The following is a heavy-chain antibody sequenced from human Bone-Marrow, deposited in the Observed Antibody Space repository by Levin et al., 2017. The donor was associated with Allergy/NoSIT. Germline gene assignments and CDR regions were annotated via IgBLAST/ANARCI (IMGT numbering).Heavy chain of an antibody. CDR1: GFPINGYY. CDR3: ARDKILQF. Sequence: TGGSLRLSCVASGFPINGYYMSWVRQAPGTGLEWISVIYSWGNTYYADSVKGRFIISRDNFKNPVYLQVNGLRAPDTAVYYCARDKILQFWGQRTLVTDSS. CDR2: IYSWGNT. V-gene: IGHV3-53*01. J-gene: IGHJ4*02. D-gene: IGHD5-24*01.